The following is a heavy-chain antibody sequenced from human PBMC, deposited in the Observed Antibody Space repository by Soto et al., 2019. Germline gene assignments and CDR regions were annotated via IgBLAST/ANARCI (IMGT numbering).Heavy chain of an antibody. Sequence: GGSLRLSCAASGFTFSSYAMHWVRQAPGKGLEWVAVISYDGSNKYYADSVKGRFTISRDNSKNTLYLQMNSLRAEDTAVYYCARDGPDDNCGGDCYYDYWGQGTLVTVSS. CDR2: ISYDGSNK. J-gene: IGHJ4*02. CDR1: GFTFSSYA. V-gene: IGHV3-30-3*01. D-gene: IGHD2-21*02. CDR3: ARDGPDDNCGGDCYYDY.